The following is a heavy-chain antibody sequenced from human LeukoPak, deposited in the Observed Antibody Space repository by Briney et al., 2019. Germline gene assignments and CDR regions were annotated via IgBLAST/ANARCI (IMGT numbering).Heavy chain of an antibody. CDR3: ARYRGNSNSGFDR. Sequence: SETLSLTCTVSGGSITSYYWSWIRQPPGKGLEWIGNIYNSGGTNYNPSLKSRVTTSVDTSKNQFSLKLTSVTAADTAVYYCARYRGNSNSGFDRWGQGTLVTVSS. CDR1: GGSITSYY. V-gene: IGHV4-59*01. D-gene: IGHD4-23*01. CDR2: IYNSGGT. J-gene: IGHJ5*02.